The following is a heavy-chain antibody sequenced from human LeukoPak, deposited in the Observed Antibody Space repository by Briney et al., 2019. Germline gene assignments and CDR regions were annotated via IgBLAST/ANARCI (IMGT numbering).Heavy chain of an antibody. D-gene: IGHD5-18*01. CDR3: ASGGYSYGTGGDYYFDY. Sequence: PGGSLRLSCAASGFTFSSYGMHWVRQAPGKGLEWVAVIWYDGSNKYYADSVKGRFTISRDNSKNTLYLQMNSLRAKDTAVYYCASGGYSYGTGGDYYFDYWGQGTLVTVSS. CDR2: IWYDGSNK. V-gene: IGHV3-33*01. J-gene: IGHJ4*02. CDR1: GFTFSSYG.